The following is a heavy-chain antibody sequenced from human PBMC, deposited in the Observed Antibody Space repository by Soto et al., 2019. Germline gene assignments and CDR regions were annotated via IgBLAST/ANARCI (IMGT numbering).Heavy chain of an antibody. CDR2: GSAYNSNT. CDR1: GYPFSTYS. CDR3: ARERRWEPLLY. V-gene: IGHV1-18*01. J-gene: IGHJ4*02. D-gene: IGHD1-26*01. Sequence: QVQLVQSGPEVKKPGASVKVSCTGSGYPFSTYSITCVRQAPGQGLERLGWGSAYNSNTDYAQKFEDRATMTIDTAKNTAYLELRGLTPDDTAVYYCARERRWEPLLYWGQGTL.